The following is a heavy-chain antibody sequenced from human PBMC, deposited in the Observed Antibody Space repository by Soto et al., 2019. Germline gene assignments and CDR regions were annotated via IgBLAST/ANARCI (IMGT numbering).Heavy chain of an antibody. CDR3: ARVGYCISASCHDAFDI. V-gene: IGHV4-61*08. CDR1: GGSISSGGYS. CDR2: IYYSGST. J-gene: IGHJ3*02. Sequence: SETLSLTCAVSGGSISSGGYSWSWIRQPPGKGLEWIGYIYYSGSTNYNPSLKSRVTISVDTSKNQFSLKLSSVTAADTAVYYCARVGYCISASCHDAFDIWGQGTMVTVSS. D-gene: IGHD2-2*01.